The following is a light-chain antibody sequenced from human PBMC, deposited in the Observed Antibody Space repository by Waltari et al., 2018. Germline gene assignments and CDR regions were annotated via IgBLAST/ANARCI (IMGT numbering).Light chain of an antibody. J-gene: IGLJ1*01. Sequence: QSAPTQPASVSGSPGQSTTISCTGTSSDAGGHNAVSWYQQHPGKAPKLMIYDVTNRPSGVSNRFSGSKSGNTASLTISGLQAEDEADYYCSSYTSSITYVFGTGTKVTVL. CDR2: DVT. CDR3: SSYTSSITYV. V-gene: IGLV2-14*01. CDR1: SSDAGGHNA.